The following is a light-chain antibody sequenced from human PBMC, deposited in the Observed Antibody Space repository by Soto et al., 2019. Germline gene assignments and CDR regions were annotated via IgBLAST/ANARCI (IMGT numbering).Light chain of an antibody. CDR1: SSDVGSYNL. Sequence: QSVLTQPASGSGSPGQSITISCTGTSSDVGSYNLVSWYQQHPGKAPKLMIYEVSKRPSGVSNRFSGPKSGNTASLTISGLQAEDEADYYCCSYASSTSYVFGTGTKVTVL. CDR2: EVS. J-gene: IGLJ1*01. V-gene: IGLV2-23*02. CDR3: CSYASSTSYV.